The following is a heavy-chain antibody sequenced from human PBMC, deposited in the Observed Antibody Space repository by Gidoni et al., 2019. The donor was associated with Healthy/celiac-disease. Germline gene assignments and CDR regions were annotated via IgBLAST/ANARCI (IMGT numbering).Heavy chain of an antibody. Sequence: QITLKESGPTLVKPTQTLTLTCTFSGFSLSTSGVGVGWIRQPPGKALGWLALIYWDDDKRYSPSLKSRLTITKDTSKNQVVLTMTNMDPVDTATYYCAHSPGYSSGWYPGFYFDYWGQGTLVTVSS. J-gene: IGHJ4*02. CDR3: AHSPGYSSGWYPGFYFDY. V-gene: IGHV2-5*02. CDR2: IYWDDDK. D-gene: IGHD6-19*01. CDR1: GFSLSTSGVG.